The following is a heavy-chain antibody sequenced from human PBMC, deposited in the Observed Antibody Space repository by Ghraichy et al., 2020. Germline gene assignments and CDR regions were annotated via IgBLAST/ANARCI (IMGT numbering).Heavy chain of an antibody. V-gene: IGHV1-69*13. D-gene: IGHD5-12*01. CDR2: IIPIFGTA. CDR1: GGTFSSYA. Sequence: SVKVSCKASGGTFSSYAISWVRQAPGQGLEWMGGIIPIFGTANYAQKFQGRVTITADESTSTAYMELSSLRSEDTAVYYCARVNSGYDWAFDIWGQGTMVTVSS. J-gene: IGHJ3*02. CDR3: ARVNSGYDWAFDI.